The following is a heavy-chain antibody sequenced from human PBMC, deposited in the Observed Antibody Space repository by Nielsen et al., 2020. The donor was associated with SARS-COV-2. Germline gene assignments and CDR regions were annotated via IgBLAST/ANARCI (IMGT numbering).Heavy chain of an antibody. CDR2: ISSSSGYT. CDR3: ARETIEHTSSFFDF. D-gene: IGHD6-6*01. V-gene: IGHV3-11*05. Sequence: GESLKISCAASGFSFSDYYMTWIRQAPGKGLEWVSYISSSSGYTNYADSVKGRFTISRDNAKYSLHLQMNSLRADDTAVYYCARETIEHTSSFFDFWGQGTLVTVSS. J-gene: IGHJ4*02. CDR1: GFSFSDYY.